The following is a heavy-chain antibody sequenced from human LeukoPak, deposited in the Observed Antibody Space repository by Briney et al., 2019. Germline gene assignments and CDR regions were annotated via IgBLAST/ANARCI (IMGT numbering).Heavy chain of an antibody. CDR1: EGTFSSYA. CDR2: IIPIFGIA. D-gene: IGHD2-8*01. CDR3: ARGGMNRKCTNGVCSQNWFDP. J-gene: IGHJ5*02. Sequence: SVKVSCKASEGTFSSYAISWVRQAPGQGLEWMGRIIPIFGIANYAQKFQGRVTITADKSTSTAYMELSSLRSEDTAVYYCARGGMNRKCTNGVCSQNWFDPWGQGTLVTVSS. V-gene: IGHV1-69*04.